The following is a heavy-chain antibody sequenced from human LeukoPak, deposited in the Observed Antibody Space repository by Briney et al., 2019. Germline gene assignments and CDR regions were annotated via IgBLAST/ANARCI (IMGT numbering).Heavy chain of an antibody. Sequence: PGGSLRLSCAASGFTFSDYYMSWIRQAPGKGLEWVSYISSSSGYTNYADSVKGRFTISRDNAKNSLYLQMNSLRAEDTAVYYCAREVKAVPGDESFDYWGQGTLVTVSS. D-gene: IGHD6-19*01. V-gene: IGHV3-11*05. J-gene: IGHJ4*02. CDR3: AREVKAVPGDESFDY. CDR2: ISSSSGYT. CDR1: GFTFSDYY.